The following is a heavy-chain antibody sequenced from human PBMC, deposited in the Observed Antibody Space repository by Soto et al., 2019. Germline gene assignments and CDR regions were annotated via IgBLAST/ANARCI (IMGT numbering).Heavy chain of an antibody. V-gene: IGHV3-23*01. J-gene: IGHJ4*02. CDR3: AYLYDFWSGSLDY. Sequence: GGSLRLSCAASGFTFSSYAMSWVRQAPGKGLEWVSAISGSGGSTYYADSVKDRFTISRDNSKNTLYLQMNSLRTEDTAVYYCAYLYDFWSGSLDYWGQGTLVTVSS. D-gene: IGHD3-3*01. CDR1: GFTFSSYA. CDR2: ISGSGGST.